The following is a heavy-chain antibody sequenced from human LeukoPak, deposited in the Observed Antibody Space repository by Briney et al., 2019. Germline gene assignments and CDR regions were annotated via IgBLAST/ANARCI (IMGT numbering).Heavy chain of an antibody. CDR3: AREATRYCSSTSCSDAFDI. V-gene: IGHV3-53*01. J-gene: IGHJ3*02. CDR2: IYSGGST. D-gene: IGHD2-2*01. Sequence: PGGSLRLSWAASGFTVSSNYMSWVRQAPGKGLEWGSVIYSGGSTYYADSVKGRFTISRDNSKNTLYLQMNSLRAEDTAVYYCAREATRYCSSTSCSDAFDIWGQGTMVTVSS. CDR1: GFTVSSNY.